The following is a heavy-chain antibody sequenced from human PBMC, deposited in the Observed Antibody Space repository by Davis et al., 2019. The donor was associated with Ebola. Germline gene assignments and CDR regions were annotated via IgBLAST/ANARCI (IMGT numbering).Heavy chain of an antibody. V-gene: IGHV5-51*01. D-gene: IGHD2/OR15-2a*01. Sequence: GESLKISCQASGYTFTSYWICWVRQRPGKGLEWVGLIYPADSDTRYSPSFEGQVTMSADKATNTAYLQWGSLKASDTAMYFCARLLSFDGQDYWGQGSLVIVSS. CDR1: GYTFTSYW. CDR2: IYPADSDT. CDR3: ARLLSFDGQDY. J-gene: IGHJ4*02.